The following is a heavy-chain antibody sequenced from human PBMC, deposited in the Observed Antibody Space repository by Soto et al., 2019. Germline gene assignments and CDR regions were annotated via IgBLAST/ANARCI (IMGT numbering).Heavy chain of an antibody. D-gene: IGHD2-8*01. J-gene: IGHJ4*02. Sequence: QVQLVQSGAEVKKPGSSVKVSCKASGDTFTTNSLNWVRQAPGQGLEWMGGIIPVVGTTKYAQKYQDRVTITGDKSTNTAYRELSSLRSDDTAVYYCARGLLYATTYFDYWGQGTPVTVSS. CDR3: ARGLLYATTYFDY. V-gene: IGHV1-69*06. CDR2: IIPVVGTT. CDR1: GDTFTTNS.